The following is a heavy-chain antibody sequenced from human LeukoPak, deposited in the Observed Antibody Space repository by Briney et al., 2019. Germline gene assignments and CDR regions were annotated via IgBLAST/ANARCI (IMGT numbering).Heavy chain of an antibody. CDR1: GFTFSNAW. Sequence: GGSLRLSCAASGFTFSNAWMSWVRQAPGKGLEWVGRIKSKTDGGTTDYAAPVKGRFTISGDDSKNTLYLQMNSLKAEDTAVYYCTTAMWDTVAGIDYWGQGTLVTASS. CDR2: IKSKTDGGTT. J-gene: IGHJ4*02. CDR3: TTAMWDTVAGIDY. V-gene: IGHV3-15*01. D-gene: IGHD6-19*01.